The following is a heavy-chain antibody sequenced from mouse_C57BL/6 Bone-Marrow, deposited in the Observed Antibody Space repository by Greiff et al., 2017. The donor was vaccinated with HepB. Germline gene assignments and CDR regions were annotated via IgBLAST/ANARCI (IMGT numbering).Heavy chain of an antibody. CDR3: ASFYDGYYKGAMDY. Sequence: EVKLMESGGGLVQPGGSLKLSCAASGIDFSRYWMSWVRRAPGKGLEWIGEINPDSSTINYAPSLKDKFIISRDNAKNTLYLQMSKVRSEDTALYYCASFYDGYYKGAMDYWGQGTSVTVSS. CDR1: GIDFSRYW. V-gene: IGHV4-1*01. D-gene: IGHD2-3*01. J-gene: IGHJ4*01. CDR2: INPDSSTI.